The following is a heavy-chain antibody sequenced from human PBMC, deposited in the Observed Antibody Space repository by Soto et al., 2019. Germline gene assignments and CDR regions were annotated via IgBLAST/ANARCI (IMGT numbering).Heavy chain of an antibody. V-gene: IGHV1-18*01. CDR2: ISAYNGNT. Sequence: ASVKVSCKASGYTFTSYGISWVRQAPGQGLEWMGWISAYNGNTNYAQKLQGRVTMTTDTSTSTAYMELRSLRSDDTAVYYCARDLITIFEVVTPHLFDYWGQGTLVTVSS. CDR1: GYTFTSYG. D-gene: IGHD3-3*01. J-gene: IGHJ4*02. CDR3: ARDLITIFEVVTPHLFDY.